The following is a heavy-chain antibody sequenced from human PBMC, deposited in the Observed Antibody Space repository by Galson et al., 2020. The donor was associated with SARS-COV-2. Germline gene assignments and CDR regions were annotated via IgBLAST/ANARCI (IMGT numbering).Heavy chain of an antibody. Sequence: SGPTLVKPTQTLTLTCTFSGFSLSTSGMRVSWIRKPPGKALEWLARLDWDDDKFYSTSPKTRLTISKDTSKNQVVLTMTNMDPVDTATYYCARELYDILAGYYYGMDVWGQGTTVTVSS. V-gene: IGHV2-70*04. CDR3: ARELYDILAGYYYGMDV. J-gene: IGHJ6*02. CDR1: GFSLSTSGMR. CDR2: LDWDDDK. D-gene: IGHD3-9*01.